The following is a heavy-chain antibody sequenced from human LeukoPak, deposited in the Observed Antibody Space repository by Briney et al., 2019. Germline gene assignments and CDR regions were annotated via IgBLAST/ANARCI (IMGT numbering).Heavy chain of an antibody. CDR3: ARHRIARYYDILTGAFDI. Sequence: SETLSLTCTVSGGSISSRSYYWGWIRQPPGKGLEWIGSIYYSGSTYYNPSLKSRVTISVDTSKNQFSLKLSSVTAADTAVYYCARHRIARYYDILTGAFDIWGQGTMVTVSS. D-gene: IGHD3-9*01. CDR1: GGSISSRSYY. V-gene: IGHV4-39*01. CDR2: IYYSGST. J-gene: IGHJ3*02.